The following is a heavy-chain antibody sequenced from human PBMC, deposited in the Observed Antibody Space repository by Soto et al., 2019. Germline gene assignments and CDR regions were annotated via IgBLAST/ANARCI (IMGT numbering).Heavy chain of an antibody. Sequence: ASVKVSCKASGYTFTIYDINWVRQATGQGLEWMGWMNPNSGNTGYAQKFQGRVTMTRNTSISTAYMELSSLRSEDTAVYYCARGKLHPINHYYGMDVWGQGTTVTVSS. V-gene: IGHV1-8*01. D-gene: IGHD1-7*01. CDR1: GYTFTIYD. CDR3: ARGKLHPINHYYGMDV. CDR2: MNPNSGNT. J-gene: IGHJ6*02.